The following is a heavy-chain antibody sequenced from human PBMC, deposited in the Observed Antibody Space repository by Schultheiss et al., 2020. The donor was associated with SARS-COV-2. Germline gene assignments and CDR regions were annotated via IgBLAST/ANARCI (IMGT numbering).Heavy chain of an antibody. V-gene: IGHV4-61*08. CDR1: GGSISSGGYY. D-gene: IGHD5-12*01. Sequence: SETLSLTCTVSGGSISSGGYYWSWIRQHPGKGLEWIGYIYYSGSTSYNPSLKSRVTISVDTSKNQFSLKLSSVTAADTAVYYCARVAGATTLDYWGQGTLVTVSS. CDR2: IYYSGST. CDR3: ARVAGATTLDY. J-gene: IGHJ4*02.